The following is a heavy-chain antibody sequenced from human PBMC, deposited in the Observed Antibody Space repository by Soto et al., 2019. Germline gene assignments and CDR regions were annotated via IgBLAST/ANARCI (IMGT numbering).Heavy chain of an antibody. D-gene: IGHD2-8*01. CDR1: GDSVSSNSAA. V-gene: IGHV6-1*01. J-gene: IGHJ6*04. CDR2: TYYRSKWYN. Sequence: SQTLSLTCAISGDSVSSNSAAWNWIRQSPSRGLEWLGRTYYRSKWYNDYAVSVKSRITINPDTSKNQFSLQLNSVTPEDTAVYYCVKNVRLIYHFFGLDVWGKGTTVTVPS. CDR3: VKNVRLIYHFFGLDV.